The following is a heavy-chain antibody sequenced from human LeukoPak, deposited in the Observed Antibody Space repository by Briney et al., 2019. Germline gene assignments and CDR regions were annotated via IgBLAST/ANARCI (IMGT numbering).Heavy chain of an antibody. D-gene: IGHD3-22*01. CDR2: INPSGGST. J-gene: IGHJ5*02. CDR1: GYTFTSYY. Sequence: GASVKVSCKASGYTFTSYYMHWVRQTPGQGLDWMGIINPSGGSTSYAQKFQGRVTMTRDTSTSTVYMELSSLRSEDTAVYYCARGYDSSGYSNWFDPWGQGTLVTVSS. V-gene: IGHV1-46*01. CDR3: ARGYDSSGYSNWFDP.